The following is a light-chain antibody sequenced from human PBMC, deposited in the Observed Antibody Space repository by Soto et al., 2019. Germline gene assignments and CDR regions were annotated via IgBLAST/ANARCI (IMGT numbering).Light chain of an antibody. J-gene: IGKJ5*01. V-gene: IGKV4-1*01. CDR3: QQYYSTPIT. CDR2: WAS. Sequence: DLVMTQSPDSLAVSLGERATINCKSSQNVLYSSNNKNYLAWYQQTPGQPPKLLIYWASTRESGVPDRFRGSGSGTDFTLTIDSLQAEDVAVYYCQQYYSTPITFGQGTRLEIK. CDR1: QNVLYSSNNKNY.